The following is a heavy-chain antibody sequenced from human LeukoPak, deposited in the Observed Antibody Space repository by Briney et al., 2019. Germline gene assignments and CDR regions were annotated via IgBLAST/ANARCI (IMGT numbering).Heavy chain of an antibody. CDR2: ISYDGSNK. V-gene: IGHV3-30*14. Sequence: GGSLRLSCAASGFTFSSYAMHWVRQAPGKGLEWVAVISYDGSNKYYADSVKGRFTISRDNSKNTLYLQMNSLRAEDTAVYYCAEMHRGDNFDYWGQGTLVTVSS. J-gene: IGHJ4*02. CDR1: GFTFSSYA. CDR3: AEMHRGDNFDY. D-gene: IGHD3-10*01.